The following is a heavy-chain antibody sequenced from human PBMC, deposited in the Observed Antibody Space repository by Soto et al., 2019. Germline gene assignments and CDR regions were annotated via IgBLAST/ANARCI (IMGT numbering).Heavy chain of an antibody. CDR2: IDPSDSYT. V-gene: IGHV5-10-1*01. CDR3: ARHRGIAVAGSPRGRGGMDV. Sequence: PXESLTISCKGSRYSFTSYGIIWVRQMPGKGLDGMGRIDPSDSYTNYSPSFQGHVTISADKSISTAYLQWSSLKASDTAMYYCARHRGIAVAGSPRGRGGMDVWGQGTTVTVPS. J-gene: IGHJ6*02. D-gene: IGHD6-19*01. CDR1: RYSFTSYG.